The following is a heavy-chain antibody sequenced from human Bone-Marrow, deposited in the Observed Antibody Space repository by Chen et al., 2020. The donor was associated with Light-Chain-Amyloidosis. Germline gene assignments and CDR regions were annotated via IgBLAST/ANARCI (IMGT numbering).Heavy chain of an antibody. CDR3: ARELYYDSSGYYFRWFDP. V-gene: IGHV1-69*04. Sequence: QVQLVQSGAEVKKPGSSVKVSCKASGGTFSSYAISWVRQAPGQGLEWMGRIIPILGIANYGQKFQGRVTITADKSTSTAYMELSSLRSEDTAVYYCARELYYDSSGYYFRWFDPWGQGTLVTVSS. D-gene: IGHD3-22*01. J-gene: IGHJ5*02. CDR2: IIPILGIA. CDR1: GGTFSSYA.